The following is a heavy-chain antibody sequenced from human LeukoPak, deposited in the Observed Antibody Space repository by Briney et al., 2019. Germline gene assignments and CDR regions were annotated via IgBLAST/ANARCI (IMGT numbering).Heavy chain of an antibody. Sequence: GGALRLSSAAPGLTFSSYWMTWVRKAPGKGPDRVANIKQDGSEKNYVDSVKGRFTISRDNAKTSVYLQMDSLRSEDTAVYYCARDTGGVFDYWGQGTLVTVSS. CDR1: GLTFSSYW. CDR3: ARDTGGVFDY. J-gene: IGHJ4*02. D-gene: IGHD7-27*01. V-gene: IGHV3-7*04. CDR2: IKQDGSEK.